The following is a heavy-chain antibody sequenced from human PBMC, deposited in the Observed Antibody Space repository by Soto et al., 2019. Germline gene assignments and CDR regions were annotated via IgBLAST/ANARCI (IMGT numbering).Heavy chain of an antibody. V-gene: IGHV3-30-3*01. D-gene: IGHD6-6*01. CDR1: GFTFSNYA. J-gene: IGHJ4*02. CDR2: ISYHGLTT. Sequence: QVQLVESGGGVVQPGRSLRLSCAASGFTFSNYAMHWVRQAPGEGLEWVAVISYHGLTTIYADSVKGRFNISRDNSKYMLHLQMNSLRAEDTAVYYCSRDPLALRPEDYYFDYWGQGTLVTVSS. CDR3: SRDPLALRPEDYYFDY.